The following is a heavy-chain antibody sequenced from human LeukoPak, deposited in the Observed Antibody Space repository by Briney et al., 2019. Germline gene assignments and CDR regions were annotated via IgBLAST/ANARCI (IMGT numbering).Heavy chain of an antibody. D-gene: IGHD3-3*01. CDR2: INTDGSST. V-gene: IGHV3-74*01. Sequence: GGSLRLSCTASGFTFSNYWMHWVRQAPGKGLVWVSRINTDGSSTSYADSVKGRLTSSRDNAKNTLFLQMNSLRAEDTAVYYCARALYDFWSGYYIANYMDVWGKGTPVTVSS. CDR1: GFTFSNYW. J-gene: IGHJ6*03. CDR3: ARALYDFWSGYYIANYMDV.